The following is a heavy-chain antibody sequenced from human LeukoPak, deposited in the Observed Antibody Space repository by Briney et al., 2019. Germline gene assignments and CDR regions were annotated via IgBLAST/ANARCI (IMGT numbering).Heavy chain of an antibody. CDR2: IRYDGSNK. Sequence: GGSLRLSCAASGFTFSSYGMHWVRQAPGKGLEWVAFIRYDGSNKYYADSVKGRFTISRDNSKNTLYLQMNSLKTEDTAVYYCTTEPNDYDFWSGYRLWGQGTLVTVSS. CDR3: TTEPNDYDFWSGYRL. V-gene: IGHV3-30*02. D-gene: IGHD3-3*01. CDR1: GFTFSSYG. J-gene: IGHJ4*02.